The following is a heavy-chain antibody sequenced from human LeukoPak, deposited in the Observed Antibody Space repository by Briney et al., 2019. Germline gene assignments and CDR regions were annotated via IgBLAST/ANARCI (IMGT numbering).Heavy chain of an antibody. CDR2: INPSGGST. V-gene: IGHV1-46*01. CDR1: GYTFATYY. Sequence: ASVKVSCKASGYTFATYYMHWVRLAPGQGLEWMGIINPSGGSTNYAQKFQGRVTVTRDTSTSTVHMELSGLRSEDTAVYYCARDQEGFDYWGQGTLVTVSS. J-gene: IGHJ4*02. CDR3: ARDQEGFDY.